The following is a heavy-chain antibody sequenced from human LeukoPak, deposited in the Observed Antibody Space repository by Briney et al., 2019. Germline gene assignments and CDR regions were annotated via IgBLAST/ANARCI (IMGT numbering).Heavy chain of an antibody. D-gene: IGHD3-16*01. CDR3: ARDSSLGGVRDY. J-gene: IGHJ4*02. V-gene: IGHV3-48*04. CDR1: GFTFSSYS. CDR2: ISSSGSTI. Sequence: QPGGSLRLSCAASGFTFSSYSMNWVRQSPGKGLEWVSYISSSGSTIYYADSVKGRFTISRDNAKNSLYLQMNSLRAEDTAVYYCARDSSLGGVRDYWGQGTLVTVSS.